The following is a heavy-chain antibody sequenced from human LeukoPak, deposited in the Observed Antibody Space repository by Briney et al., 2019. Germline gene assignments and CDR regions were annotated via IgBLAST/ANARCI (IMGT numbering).Heavy chain of an antibody. Sequence: GGSLRLSCAASGFTFSSYWMSWVRQAPGKGLEWVANIKQDGSEKYYVDSVKGRFTISRDNAKNSLYLQTNSLRAEDTAVYYCARESREVVRGVIITSLDYWGQGTLVTVSS. J-gene: IGHJ4*02. V-gene: IGHV3-7*01. CDR1: GFTFSSYW. D-gene: IGHD3-10*01. CDR3: ARESREVVRGVIITSLDY. CDR2: IKQDGSEK.